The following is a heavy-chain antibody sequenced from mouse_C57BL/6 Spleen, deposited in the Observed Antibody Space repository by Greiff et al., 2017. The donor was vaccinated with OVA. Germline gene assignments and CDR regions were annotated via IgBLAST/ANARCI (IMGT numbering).Heavy chain of an antibody. Sequence: QVHVKQSGAELVKPGASVKISCKASGYAFSSYWMNWVKQRPGKGLEWIGQIYPGDGDTNYNGKFKGKATLTADKSSSTAYMQLSSLTSEDSAVYFCARSDGYIRGDYWGQGTTLTVSS. CDR1: GYAFSSYW. CDR2: IYPGDGDT. V-gene: IGHV1-80*01. J-gene: IGHJ2*01. D-gene: IGHD2-3*01. CDR3: ARSDGYIRGDY.